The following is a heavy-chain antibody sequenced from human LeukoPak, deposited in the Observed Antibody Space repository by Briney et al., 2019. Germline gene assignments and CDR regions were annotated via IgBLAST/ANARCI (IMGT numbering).Heavy chain of an antibody. D-gene: IGHD5-18*01. CDR2: INPSGGST. Sequence: VASVKVSCKASGYTFINYYMHWVRQAPGQGLEWMGIINPSGGSTSYAQKFQGRVTMTRDTSTSTVYMELRSLRSDDTAVYYCARDGGYNPGRDAFDIWGQGTMVTVSS. J-gene: IGHJ3*02. CDR3: ARDGGYNPGRDAFDI. CDR1: GYTFINYY. V-gene: IGHV1-46*01.